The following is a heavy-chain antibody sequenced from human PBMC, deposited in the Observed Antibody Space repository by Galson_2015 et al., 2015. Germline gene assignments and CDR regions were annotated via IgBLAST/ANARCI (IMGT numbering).Heavy chain of an antibody. J-gene: IGHJ6*03. CDR3: ARAGGGEAGDYYMDV. CDR2: IKQDGREK. CDR1: GFTFSSYW. Sequence: SMRLSCAASGFTFSSYWMSWVRQAPGKGLEWVANIKQDGREKYYVDSVKGRFTISRDNAKNSLYLQMNSLRAEDTAVYYCARAGGGEAGDYYMDVRGKGTTVTVSS. D-gene: IGHD2-21*01. V-gene: IGHV3-7*01.